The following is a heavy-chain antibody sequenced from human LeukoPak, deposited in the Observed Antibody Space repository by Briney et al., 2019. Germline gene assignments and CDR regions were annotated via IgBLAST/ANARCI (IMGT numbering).Heavy chain of an antibody. CDR2: ISGSGGST. CDR3: AKAYGDYGSHYYGMDV. Sequence: GGSLRLSCAASGFTFSSYAMSWVRQAPGKGPEWVSAISGSGGSTYYADSVKGRFTISRDNSKNTLYLQMNSLRAEDTAVYYCAKAYGDYGSHYYGMDVWGQGTTVTVSS. D-gene: IGHD4-17*01. J-gene: IGHJ6*02. V-gene: IGHV3-23*01. CDR1: GFTFSSYA.